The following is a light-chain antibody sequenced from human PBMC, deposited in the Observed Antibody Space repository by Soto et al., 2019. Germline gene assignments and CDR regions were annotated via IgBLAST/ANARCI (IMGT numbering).Light chain of an antibody. J-gene: IGKJ5*01. Sequence: EIFLTQSPATLCLSPVEIATLSCRASQTVSSYLLWYQQKRGQAPRLLIYDASNRATGIPARFSGSGSGTDFTLTISSLEPEDFAVYYCQHRMNWPLTFGQGTRLEIK. V-gene: IGKV3-11*01. CDR2: DAS. CDR3: QHRMNWPLT. CDR1: QTVSSY.